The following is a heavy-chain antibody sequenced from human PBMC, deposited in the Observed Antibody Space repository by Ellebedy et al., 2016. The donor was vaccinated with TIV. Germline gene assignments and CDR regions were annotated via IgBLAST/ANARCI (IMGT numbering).Heavy chain of an antibody. Sequence: GGSLRLSXAASGFTFSSYAMSWVRQAPGKGLEWVSAISGSGGSTYYADSVKGRFTISRDNSKNTLFLEMNSLRAEDTAVYYCARDQVSDHNYFDPWGQGTLVTVSS. D-gene: IGHD5-24*01. CDR3: ARDQVSDHNYFDP. CDR2: ISGSGGST. J-gene: IGHJ5*02. CDR1: GFTFSSYA. V-gene: IGHV3-23*01.